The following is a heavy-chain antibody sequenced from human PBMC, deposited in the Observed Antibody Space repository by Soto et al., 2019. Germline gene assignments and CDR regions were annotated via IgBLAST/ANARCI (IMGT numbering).Heavy chain of an antibody. CDR3: AKDLCSSTSCYAHSNGMDV. V-gene: IGHV3-30*18. J-gene: IGHJ6*02. D-gene: IGHD2-2*01. Sequence: GGSLRLSCAASGFTFSSYGMHWVRQAPGKGLEWVAVISYDGSNKYYADSVKGRFTISRDNSKNTLYLQMNSLRAEDTAVYYCAKDLCSSTSCYAHSNGMDVWGQGTTGT. CDR2: ISYDGSNK. CDR1: GFTFSSYG.